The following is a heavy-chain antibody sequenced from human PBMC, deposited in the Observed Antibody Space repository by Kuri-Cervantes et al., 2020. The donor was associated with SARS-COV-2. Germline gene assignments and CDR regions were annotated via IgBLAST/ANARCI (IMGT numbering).Heavy chain of an antibody. J-gene: IGHJ4*02. V-gene: IGHV4-39*03. D-gene: IGHD6-19*01. CDR1: GASISSSTYY. Sequence: GPLRLSCTVSGASISSSTYYWGWIRQSPGKGLEWLGSIYESGDTYYSSSLKSRLSLSVDTSKNLFSLKLTSVTAADMAVYYCIAYPHGWVTGGGFWGQGTLVTVSS. CDR3: IAYPHGWVTGGGF. CDR2: IYESGDT.